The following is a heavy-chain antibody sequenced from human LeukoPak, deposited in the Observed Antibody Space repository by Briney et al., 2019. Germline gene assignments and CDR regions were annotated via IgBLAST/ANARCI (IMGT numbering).Heavy chain of an antibody. J-gene: IGHJ3*02. D-gene: IGHD1-14*01. Sequence: SVKVSCTASGGTFSSSAISWVRQAPGQGLEWMGGIIPIFHTANYAQKFQGRVTITADKSTSTAYMEVSSLRSEDTALYYCATLKTEPPLDTFDIWGQGTLVTVSS. CDR2: IIPIFHTA. CDR3: ATLKTEPPLDTFDI. V-gene: IGHV1-69*06. CDR1: GGTFSSSA.